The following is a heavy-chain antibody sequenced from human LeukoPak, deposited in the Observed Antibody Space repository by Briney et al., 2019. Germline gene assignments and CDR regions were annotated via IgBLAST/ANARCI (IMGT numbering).Heavy chain of an antibody. Sequence: SETLSLTCTVSGGSISSYYWSWIRQPPGKGLEWIGYIYYSGSTYYNPSLKSRVTISVDTSKNQFSLKLSSVTAADTAVYYCARDGDGYCSSTSCYGYGMDVWGQGTTVTVS. V-gene: IGHV4-59*12. CDR2: IYYSGST. CDR3: ARDGDGYCSSTSCYGYGMDV. D-gene: IGHD2-2*03. CDR1: GGSISSYY. J-gene: IGHJ6*02.